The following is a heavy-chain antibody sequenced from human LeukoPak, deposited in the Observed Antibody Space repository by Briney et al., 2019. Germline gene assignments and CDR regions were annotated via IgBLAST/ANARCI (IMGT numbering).Heavy chain of an antibody. CDR2: ISGSGGNT. J-gene: IGHJ5*02. D-gene: IGHD6-19*01. Sequence: QPGGSLRLSCAASGFTFSSYSMNWVRQAPGKGLEWVSAISGSGGNTYYADSVKGRFTISRDNSKNTLYLQMNSLRAEDTAVYYCARDLGSNGVKQFDPWGQGTLVTVSS. CDR1: GFTFSSYS. V-gene: IGHV3-23*01. CDR3: ARDLGSNGVKQFDP.